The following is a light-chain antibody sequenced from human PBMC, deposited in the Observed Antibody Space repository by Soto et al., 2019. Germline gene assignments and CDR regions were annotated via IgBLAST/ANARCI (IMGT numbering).Light chain of an antibody. CDR2: DAS. CDR3: QQRSSWPRT. Sequence: EIVLTHSPSNLSLSLWQRPTLSFTSTENLRTFLAWYQQKAGQAPRLLIYDASNRATGIPDRFSGSGSGTDFTLTISNLEPEDFALYYCQQRSSWPRTFGQGTKVDI. J-gene: IGKJ1*01. V-gene: IGKV3-11*01. CDR1: ENLRTF.